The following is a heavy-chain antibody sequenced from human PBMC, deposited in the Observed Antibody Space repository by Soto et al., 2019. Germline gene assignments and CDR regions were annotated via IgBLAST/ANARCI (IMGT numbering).Heavy chain of an antibody. V-gene: IGHV1-69*13. D-gene: IGHD2-2*01. CDR1: GGTFSSYA. J-gene: IGHJ3*02. Sequence: RASVKVSCKASGGTFSSYAISWVRQAPGQGLEWMGGIIPIFGTANYAQKFQGRVTITADESTSTAYMELSSLRSEDTAVYYCARDTGYCSSTSCYPGAFDIWGQGTMVTVSS. CDR3: ARDTGYCSSTSCYPGAFDI. CDR2: IIPIFGTA.